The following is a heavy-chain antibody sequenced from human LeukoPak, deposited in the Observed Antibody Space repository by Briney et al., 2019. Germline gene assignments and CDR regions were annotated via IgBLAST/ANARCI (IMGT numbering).Heavy chain of an antibody. CDR1: GFTFSSYW. CDR3: ASIAAAGRDDY. D-gene: IGHD6-13*01. V-gene: IGHV3-7*03. J-gene: IGHJ4*02. CDR2: IKQDGSEK. Sequence: GGSLRLSCAASGFTFSSYWMSWVRQAPGKGLEWVANIKQDGSEKYYVDSVKGRFTISRDNSKNTLYLQMNSLRAEDTAVYYCASIAAAGRDDYWGQGTLVTVSS.